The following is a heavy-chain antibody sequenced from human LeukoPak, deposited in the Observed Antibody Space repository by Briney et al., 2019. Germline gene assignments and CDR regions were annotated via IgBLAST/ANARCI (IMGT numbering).Heavy chain of an antibody. CDR2: INAGNGNT. Sequence: ASVKVSCKASGYTFTSYAMHWVRQAPGQRFEWMGWINAGNGNTKYSQKFQGRVTITRDTSASTAYMELSSLRSEDTAVYYCARALPPYDILTGSLFDYWGQGTLVTVSS. CDR1: GYTFTSYA. V-gene: IGHV1-3*01. CDR3: ARALPPYDILTGSLFDY. J-gene: IGHJ4*02. D-gene: IGHD3-9*01.